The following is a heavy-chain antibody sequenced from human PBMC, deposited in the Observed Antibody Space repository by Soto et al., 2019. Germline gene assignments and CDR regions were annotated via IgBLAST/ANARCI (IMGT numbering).Heavy chain of an antibody. CDR1: GFSLSTSGMC. V-gene: IGHV2-70*11. CDR3: ARTSPSIAARPGYYYYGMDV. J-gene: IGHJ6*02. CDR2: IDWDDDK. Sequence: SGPTLVNPTQTLTLTCTFSGFSLSTSGMCVSWIRQPPGKALEWLARIDWDDDKYYSTSLKARLTISKDTSKNQVVLTMTNMDPVDTATYYCARTSPSIAARPGYYYYGMDVWGQGTLVTVSS. D-gene: IGHD6-6*01.